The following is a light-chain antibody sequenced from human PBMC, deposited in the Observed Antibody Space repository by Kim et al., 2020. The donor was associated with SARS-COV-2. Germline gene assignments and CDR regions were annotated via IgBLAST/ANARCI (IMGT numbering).Light chain of an antibody. Sequence: APGKTAGITWGGNNIGSKSVHWYQQKPGQAPVLVIYYDSDRPSGIPERFSGSNSGNTATLTISRVEAGDEADYYCQVWDSSSDHWVFGGGTKLTVL. CDR1: NIGSKS. V-gene: IGLV3-21*04. J-gene: IGLJ3*02. CDR2: YDS. CDR3: QVWDSSSDHWV.